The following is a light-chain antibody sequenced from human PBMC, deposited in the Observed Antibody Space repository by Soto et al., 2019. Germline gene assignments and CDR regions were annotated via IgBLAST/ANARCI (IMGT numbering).Light chain of an antibody. Sequence: DIQMTKSKSSLSASVEDRVIITCRASQSISNHLNWYQQKPGKAPKLLIFAASSLQSGVPSRFSGSRSGPDFTLTISSLQSEDFAVYFCQQYNIWPQTFGQ. CDR1: QSISNH. V-gene: IGKV1-39*01. CDR3: QQYNIWPQT. J-gene: IGKJ1*01. CDR2: AAS.